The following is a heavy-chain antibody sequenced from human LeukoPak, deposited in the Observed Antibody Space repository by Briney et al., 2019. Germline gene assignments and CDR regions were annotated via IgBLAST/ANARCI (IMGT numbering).Heavy chain of an antibody. Sequence: GGSLRLSCAASGFTFSSYWMSWVRQAPGKRLEWVANIKQDGSEKYYVDSVKGRFTISRDNAKDSLYLQMNSLRAEDTAVYYCARGRERYTFDYWGQGTLVTVSS. V-gene: IGHV3-7*03. CDR1: GFTFSSYW. J-gene: IGHJ4*02. D-gene: IGHD1-26*01. CDR3: ARGRERYTFDY. CDR2: IKQDGSEK.